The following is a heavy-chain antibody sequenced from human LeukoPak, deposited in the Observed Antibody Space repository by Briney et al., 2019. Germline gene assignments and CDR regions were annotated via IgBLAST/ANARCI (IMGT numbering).Heavy chain of an antibody. CDR1: GFTVSSNY. V-gene: IGHV3-53*01. J-gene: IGHJ4*02. CDR3: AREFRYYYGSGSYYFDY. Sequence: PGGSLRLSCAASGFTVSSNYMSWVRQAPGKGLEWVSVIYSGGSTYYADSVKGRFTISRDNSKNTLYLQMNSLRAEDTAVYYCAREFRYYYGSGSYYFDYWGQGTLVTVSS. CDR2: IYSGGST. D-gene: IGHD3-10*01.